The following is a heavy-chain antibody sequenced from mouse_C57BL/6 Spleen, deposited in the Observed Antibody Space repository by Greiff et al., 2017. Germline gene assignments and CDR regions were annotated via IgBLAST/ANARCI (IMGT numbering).Heavy chain of an antibody. CDR2: IHPNSGST. J-gene: IGHJ1*03. D-gene: IGHD1-1*01. CDR3: ARERTYYGSSYWYFDV. CDR1: GYTFTSYW. V-gene: IGHV1-64*01. Sequence: VKLQQPGAELVKPGASVKLSCKASGYTFTSYWMHWVKQRPGQGLEWIGMIHPNSGSTNYNEKFKSKATLTVDKSSSTAYMQLSSLTSEDSAVYYCARERTYYGSSYWYFDVWGTGTTVTVSS.